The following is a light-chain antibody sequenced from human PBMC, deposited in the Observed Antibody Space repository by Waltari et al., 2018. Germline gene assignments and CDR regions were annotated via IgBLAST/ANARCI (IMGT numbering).Light chain of an antibody. CDR1: QTVSNY. CDR3: QQHYSHPYT. Sequence: DIQMTQSPSSISASVGDRVAITCRTSQTVSNYVAWYQQKPVKVPNLLMYSTSTLENGVPSLFGGSGSGTEFTLPISSLQPEDFATYYCQQHYSHPYTFGQGTKVEIK. V-gene: IGKV1-17*03. CDR2: STS. J-gene: IGKJ2*01.